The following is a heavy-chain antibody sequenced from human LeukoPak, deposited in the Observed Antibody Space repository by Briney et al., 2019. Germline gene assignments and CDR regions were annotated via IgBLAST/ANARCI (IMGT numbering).Heavy chain of an antibody. CDR1: GGSISSSSYY. V-gene: IGHV4-39*07. CDR2: IYYSGST. J-gene: IGHJ3*02. D-gene: IGHD3-10*01. CDR3: ARDHLDAHYYGSGSYDAFDI. Sequence: PSETLSLTSTVSGGSISSSSYYWGWIRQPPGKGLEWIGSIYYSGSTYYNPSPKSRVTISVDTSKNQFSLKLSSVTAADTAVYYCARDHLDAHYYGSGSYDAFDIWGQGTMVTVSS.